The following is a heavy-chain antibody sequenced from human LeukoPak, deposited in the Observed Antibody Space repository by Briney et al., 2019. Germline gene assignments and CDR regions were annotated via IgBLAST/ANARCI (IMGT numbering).Heavy chain of an antibody. CDR2: INPNSGGT. Sequence: ASVKVSCKASGYTFTGYYMHWVRQAPGQGLEWMGWINPNSGGTNYAQKFQGRVTMTRDTSISTAYMELSRLRSDDTAVYYCARDYRRCSGGSCYSGGQYFQHWGQGTLVTVSS. V-gene: IGHV1-2*02. D-gene: IGHD2-15*01. J-gene: IGHJ1*01. CDR3: ARDYRRCSGGSCYSGGQYFQH. CDR1: GYTFTGYY.